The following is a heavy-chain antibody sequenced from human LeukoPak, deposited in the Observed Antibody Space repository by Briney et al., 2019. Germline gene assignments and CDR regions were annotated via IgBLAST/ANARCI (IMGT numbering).Heavy chain of an antibody. Sequence: GGSLRLSCAASGFTFSSYWMSWVRQAPGKGLEWVANIKQDGSAKYYVDSVKGRFTISRDNAKNSLYLQMGSLRADDTAVYYCVKTYCSITRCSPGFDSWGQGTLVTVSS. J-gene: IGHJ4*02. V-gene: IGHV3-7*03. CDR1: GFTFSSYW. CDR3: VKTYCSITRCSPGFDS. D-gene: IGHD3-10*01. CDR2: IKQDGSAK.